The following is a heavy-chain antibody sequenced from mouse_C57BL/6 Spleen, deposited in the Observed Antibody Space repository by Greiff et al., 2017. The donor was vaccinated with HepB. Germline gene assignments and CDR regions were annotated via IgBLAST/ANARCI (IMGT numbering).Heavy chain of an antibody. Sequence: VKLQESGAELVRPGTSVKVSCKASGYAFTNYLIEWVKQRPGQGLEWIGVINPGSGGTNYNEKFKGKATLTADKSSSTAYMQLSSLTSEDSAVYFCARGRAATYAMDYWGQGTSVTVSS. J-gene: IGHJ4*01. CDR2: INPGSGGT. V-gene: IGHV1-54*01. CDR3: ARGRAATYAMDY. D-gene: IGHD6-1*01. CDR1: GYAFTNYL.